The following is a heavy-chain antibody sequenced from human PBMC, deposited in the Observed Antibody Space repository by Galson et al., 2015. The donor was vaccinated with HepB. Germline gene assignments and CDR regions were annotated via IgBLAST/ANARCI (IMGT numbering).Heavy chain of an antibody. CDR1: GYTFTSYG. J-gene: IGHJ4*02. D-gene: IGHD4-17*01. V-gene: IGHV1-18*04. Sequence: VKVSCKASGYTFTSYGISWVRQAPGQGLEWMGWISAYNGNTNYAQKLQGRVTMTTDTSTSTAYMELRSLRSDDTAMYYCARALDPTVTTCLAYWGQGTLVTISS. CDR2: ISAYNGNT. CDR3: ARALDPTVTTCLAY.